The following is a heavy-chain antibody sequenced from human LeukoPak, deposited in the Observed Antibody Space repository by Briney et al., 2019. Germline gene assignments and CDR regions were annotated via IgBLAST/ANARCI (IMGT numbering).Heavy chain of an antibody. CDR2: INPSGGST. Sequence: ASVKVSCKASGYTFTSYYMHWVRQAPGQGLEWMGIINPSGGSTSYAQKFQGRVTKTRDTSTSTVYMELSSLRSEDTAVYYCARDSTATAMVTWGQGTLVTVSS. CDR3: ARDSTATAMVT. CDR1: GYTFTSYY. V-gene: IGHV1-46*01. J-gene: IGHJ5*02. D-gene: IGHD5-18*01.